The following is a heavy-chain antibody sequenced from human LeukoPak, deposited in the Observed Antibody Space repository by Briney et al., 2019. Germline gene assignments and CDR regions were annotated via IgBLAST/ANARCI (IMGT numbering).Heavy chain of an antibody. Sequence: GGSLRLSCAASGFTFDDYGMSWVRQAPGKGLEWVSGINWNGGSTGYADSVKGRFTISRDNAKNSLYLQMNSLRAEDTAVYYCAKVDYYDSSGNYPNWFDPWGQGTLVTVSS. CDR1: GFTFDDYG. CDR3: AKVDYYDSSGNYPNWFDP. CDR2: INWNGGST. J-gene: IGHJ5*02. D-gene: IGHD3-22*01. V-gene: IGHV3-20*04.